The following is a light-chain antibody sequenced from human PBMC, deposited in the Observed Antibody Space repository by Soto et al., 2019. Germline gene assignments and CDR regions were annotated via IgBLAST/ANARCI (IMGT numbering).Light chain of an antibody. Sequence: EIVLTQSPGTLSLSPGERATLSCRASQSVSSSYLAWYQQKPGQAPRLLLYGASSRATVIPDRFSGSASGTDFTLTISRLEPEDFAVYYCQQYGRSPYTFGQGTKLEIK. J-gene: IGKJ2*01. CDR1: QSVSSSY. CDR3: QQYGRSPYT. V-gene: IGKV3-20*01. CDR2: GAS.